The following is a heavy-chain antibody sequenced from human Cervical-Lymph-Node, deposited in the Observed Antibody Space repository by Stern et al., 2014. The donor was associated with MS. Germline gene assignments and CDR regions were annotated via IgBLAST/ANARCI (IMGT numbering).Heavy chain of an antibody. V-gene: IGHV3-21*01. J-gene: IGHJ3*02. Sequence: EVHLVESGGGLVKPGGSLRLSCTVSGFTSTTYILNWIRQAPGEGLEWVASISNRGSYIYYADSVKGRFTISRDNARNSVYLQMDSLRAGDTAKYYCARDSQWELLGNAFDIWGQGTMVTVSS. CDR2: ISNRGSYI. CDR3: ARDSQWELLGNAFDI. CDR1: GFTSTTYI. D-gene: IGHD1-26*01.